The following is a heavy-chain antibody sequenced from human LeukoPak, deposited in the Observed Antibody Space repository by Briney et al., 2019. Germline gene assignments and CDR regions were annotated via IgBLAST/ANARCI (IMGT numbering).Heavy chain of an antibody. Sequence: SETLSLTCTVSGGSISSSSYYWGWIRQPPGKGLEWIGSIYYSGSTYYNPSLKSRVTISVDTSKNQFSLKLSSVTAADTAVYYCARGAGSGWYYYYMDVWGKGTTVTVSS. D-gene: IGHD6-19*01. V-gene: IGHV4-39*07. CDR1: GGSISSSSYY. J-gene: IGHJ6*03. CDR2: IYYSGST. CDR3: ARGAGSGWYYYYMDV.